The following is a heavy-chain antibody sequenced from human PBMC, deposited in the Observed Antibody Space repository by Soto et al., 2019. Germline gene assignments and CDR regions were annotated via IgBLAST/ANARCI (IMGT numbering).Heavy chain of an antibody. D-gene: IGHD2-2*01. J-gene: IGHJ6*02. CDR3: ARGYCSSTSCPETYYYGMDV. Sequence: ASVKVSCKASGYTFTGYYMHWVRQAPGQGLEWLGWINPNSGGTNYAQKFQGWVTMIRDTSISTAYMELSRLRSDDTAVYYCARGYCSSTSCPETYYYGMDVWGQGTTVTVSS. CDR1: GYTFTGYY. V-gene: IGHV1-2*04. CDR2: INPNSGGT.